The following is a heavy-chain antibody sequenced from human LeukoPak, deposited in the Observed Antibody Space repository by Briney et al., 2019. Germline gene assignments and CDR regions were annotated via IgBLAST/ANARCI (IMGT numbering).Heavy chain of an antibody. J-gene: IGHJ6*03. CDR2: IYYSGST. D-gene: IGHD2-2*01. CDR1: GGSISSSSYY. V-gene: IGHV4-39*07. Sequence: SETLSLTCTVSGGSISSSSYYWGWIRQPPGKGLEWIGSIYYSGSTYYNPSLKSRVTISVDTSKNQFSLKLSSVTAADTAVYYCARGKVVTPGVDYYMDVWGKGTTVTVSS. CDR3: ARGKVVTPGVDYYMDV.